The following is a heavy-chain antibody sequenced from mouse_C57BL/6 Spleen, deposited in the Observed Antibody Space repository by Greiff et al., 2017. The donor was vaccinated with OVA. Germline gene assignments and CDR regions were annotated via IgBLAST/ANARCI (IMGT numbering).Heavy chain of an antibody. CDR1: GYTFTSYG. D-gene: IGHD2-4*01. Sequence: VQLQESGAELARPGASVKLSCKASGYTFTSYGISWVKQRTGQGLEWIGEIYPRSGNTYYNEKFKGKATLTADKSSSTAYMELRSLTSEDSAVYFCASTGDDYVLFAYWGQGTLVTVSA. J-gene: IGHJ3*01. CDR3: ASTGDDYVLFAY. V-gene: IGHV1-81*01. CDR2: IYPRSGNT.